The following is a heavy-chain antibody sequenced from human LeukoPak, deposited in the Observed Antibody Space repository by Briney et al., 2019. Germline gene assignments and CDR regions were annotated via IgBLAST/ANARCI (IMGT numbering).Heavy chain of an antibody. CDR1: GFTFSSYG. V-gene: IGHV3-30*02. CDR2: IRYDGSNK. CDR3: AKPPSSSSPYYYYCYMDV. J-gene: IGHJ6*03. Sequence: GGSLRLSCAASGFTFSSYGMHWVRQAPGKGLEWVAFIRYDGSNKYYADSVKGRFTISRDNSKNTLYLQMNSLRAEDTAGYYCAKPPSSSSPYYYYCYMDVWGKGTTVTVSS. D-gene: IGHD6-6*01.